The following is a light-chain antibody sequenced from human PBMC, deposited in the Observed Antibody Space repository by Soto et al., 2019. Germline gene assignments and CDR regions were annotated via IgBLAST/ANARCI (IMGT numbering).Light chain of an antibody. CDR1: SSNIGAHYD. J-gene: IGLJ2*01. V-gene: IGLV1-40*01. CDR3: QSFDSTHVI. CDR2: GNN. Sequence: QSVLTQPPSVSGAPGQRVTISCTGSSSNIGAHYDVHWYQQLPGTAPQLLIYGNNNRPSGVPDRFSGSKSGTSASLAITGLQAEDDANYYCQSFDSTHVIFGGGTKLTVL.